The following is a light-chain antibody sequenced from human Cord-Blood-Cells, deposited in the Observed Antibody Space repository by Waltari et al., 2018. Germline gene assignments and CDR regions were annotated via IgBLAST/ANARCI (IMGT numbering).Light chain of an antibody. CDR3: QQYGSSPPLT. CDR2: GAS. J-gene: IGKJ4*01. Sequence: IVLTRSPGTLSLSPGERATLSCRASQSGSSSYLAWYQQKPGQAPRLLIYGASSRATGIPDRFSGSGSGTDFTLTISRLEPEDFAVYYCQQYGSSPPLTFGGGTKVEIK. CDR1: QSGSSSY. V-gene: IGKV3-20*01.